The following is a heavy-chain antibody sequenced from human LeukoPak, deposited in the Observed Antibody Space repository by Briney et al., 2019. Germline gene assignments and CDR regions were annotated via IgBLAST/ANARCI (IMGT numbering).Heavy chain of an antibody. D-gene: IGHD6-13*01. Sequence: GRSLRLSCAAYGLTFSTYVMHSVRQAPGKGLEWVAVIWYDGSNEYYADSVKGRFTISRDNSKKTLYVQMNSLRAEDTAAYYGARDVGYRSIRGFDYWGQGTLVTVSS. CDR1: GLTFSTYV. CDR3: ARDVGYRSIRGFDY. J-gene: IGHJ4*02. CDR2: IWYDGSNE. V-gene: IGHV3-33*01.